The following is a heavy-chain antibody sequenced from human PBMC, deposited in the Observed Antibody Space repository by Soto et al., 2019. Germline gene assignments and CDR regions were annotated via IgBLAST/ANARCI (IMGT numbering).Heavy chain of an antibody. D-gene: IGHD6-13*01. CDR3: ARLYSSSWYYDY. CDR1: GGSISSYY. J-gene: IGHJ4*02. V-gene: IGHV4-59*01. CDR2: IYYSGST. Sequence: SETLSLTCTVSGGSISSYYWSWIRQPPGKGLEWIGYIYYSGSTNYNPSLKSRVTISVDTSKNQFSLKLSSVTAADTAVYYCARLYSSSWYYDYWXQGTLVTVSS.